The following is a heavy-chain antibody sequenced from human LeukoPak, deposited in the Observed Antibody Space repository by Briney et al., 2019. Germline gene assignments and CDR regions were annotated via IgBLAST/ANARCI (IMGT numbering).Heavy chain of an antibody. Sequence: SETLSLTCTVSDYSITSGYYWGWIRQSPGKGLDWIGSIDHSGSTYYNPSFKSRVTISEDASKNQFLMKLNSVTAADTAVYYCARRSGSPDAFDIWDQGTMVTVSS. CDR2: IDHSGST. D-gene: IGHD1-26*01. V-gene: IGHV4-38-2*02. J-gene: IGHJ3*02. CDR3: ARRSGSPDAFDI. CDR1: DYSITSGYY.